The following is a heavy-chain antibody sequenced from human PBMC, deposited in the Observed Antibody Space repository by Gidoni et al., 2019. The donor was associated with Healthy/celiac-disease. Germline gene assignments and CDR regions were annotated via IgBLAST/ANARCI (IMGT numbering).Heavy chain of an antibody. CDR1: GYTFTSNG. V-gene: IGHV1-18*04. Sequence: QVQLVQSGAAVKKPGVSVKVSCKVSGYTFTSNGNRWVRQAPGQGLEGMGRISTYNGNTNEAQKLQGRVTMSTDTSTSTAYMELRRQRSDDTAVDYGAREISCSSTSCYLIPRMDYYYYGMDVWGQGTTVTVSS. CDR2: ISTYNGNT. J-gene: IGHJ6*02. CDR3: AREISCSSTSCYLIPRMDYYYYGMDV. D-gene: IGHD2-2*01.